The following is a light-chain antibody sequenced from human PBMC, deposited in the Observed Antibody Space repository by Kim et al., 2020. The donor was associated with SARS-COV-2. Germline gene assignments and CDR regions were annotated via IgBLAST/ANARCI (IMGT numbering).Light chain of an antibody. CDR2: GAS. CDR1: QSVTSNY. V-gene: IGKV3-20*01. J-gene: IGKJ1*01. CDR3: QQYGSAPST. Sequence: VLTQSPGTLSLSPGERATLSCRSSQSVTSNYLAWYQQRPGQPPRLLIYGASSRATDIPDKFSGSGSGTDFTLTISRLEPDDFAVYYCQQYGSAPSTFGQGTKVDIK.